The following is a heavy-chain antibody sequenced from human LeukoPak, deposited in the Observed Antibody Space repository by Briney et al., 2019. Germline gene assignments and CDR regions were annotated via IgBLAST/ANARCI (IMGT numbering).Heavy chain of an antibody. CDR3: ARVNRPYYYYGMDV. D-gene: IGHD2/OR15-2a*01. J-gene: IGHJ6*02. CDR1: GYIFTSYD. V-gene: IGHV1-8*01. Sequence: VASVKVSCKASGYIFTSYDINWVRQATGQGLEWMGWMNPNSGITGYAQKFQGGVTMTRNTSISTAYMELSSLRSEDTAVYYCARVNRPYYYYGMDVWGQGTTVTVSS. CDR2: MNPNSGIT.